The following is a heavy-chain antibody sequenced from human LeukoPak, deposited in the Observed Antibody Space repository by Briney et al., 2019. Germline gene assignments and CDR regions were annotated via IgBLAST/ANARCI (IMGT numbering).Heavy chain of an antibody. V-gene: IGHV3-53*01. CDR3: VRDSRVDNPGLY. CDR1: GFIVSSNY. J-gene: IGHJ4*02. Sequence: GGSLRLSCAVPGFIVSSNYMSWVRQAPGKGLEWVSVIYTGESASYADSVKGRFSISRDISENTLYLQMDSLRAEDTAVYYCVRDSRVDNPGLYWGQGTLVTVSS. CDR2: IYTGESA. D-gene: IGHD1-1*01.